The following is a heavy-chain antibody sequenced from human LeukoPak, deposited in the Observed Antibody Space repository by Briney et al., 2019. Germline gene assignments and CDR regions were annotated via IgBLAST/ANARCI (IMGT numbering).Heavy chain of an antibody. CDR3: AKRGAYPNWFDP. D-gene: IGHD3-16*01. CDR1: GFTFSNYA. V-gene: IGHV3-23*01. Sequence: GGSLRLSCAASGFTFSNYAMSWVRQAPGKGLEWVSGITGSGFSKHYADSAKGRFTIPRDNSKNTLYLQMNSLRAEDTAVYYCAKRGAYPNWFDPWGQGTLVTVSS. CDR2: ITGSGFSK. J-gene: IGHJ5*02.